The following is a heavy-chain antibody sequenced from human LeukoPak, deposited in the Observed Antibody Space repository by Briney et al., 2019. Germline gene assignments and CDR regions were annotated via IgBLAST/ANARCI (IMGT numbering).Heavy chain of an antibody. CDR2: IYPGDSDT. Sequence: PGESLKISCKGSGYSFTSYWIGWVRQMPGKGLEWMGIIYPGDSDTGYSPSFQGQVTISADKSISTAYLQWSSLKASDTAMYYCARQGLGYCSGGSCYHHDAFDIWGQGTMVTVSS. V-gene: IGHV5-51*01. J-gene: IGHJ3*02. D-gene: IGHD2-15*01. CDR3: ARQGLGYCSGGSCYHHDAFDI. CDR1: GYSFTSYW.